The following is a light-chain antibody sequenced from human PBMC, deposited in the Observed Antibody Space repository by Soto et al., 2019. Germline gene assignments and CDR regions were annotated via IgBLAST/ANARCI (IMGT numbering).Light chain of an antibody. V-gene: IGKV3-20*01. CDR3: QQYSSSPWT. CDR2: GTS. J-gene: IGKJ1*01. Sequence: EIVLTQSPGTLSLSPEERATLSCRASQRISNSYLGWYQQKPGQAPRLLIYGTSNRATGIPDRFSGAGSGTDFTLTISRLEPEDFAVYYCQQYSSSPWTFGQGTKVEIK. CDR1: QRISNSY.